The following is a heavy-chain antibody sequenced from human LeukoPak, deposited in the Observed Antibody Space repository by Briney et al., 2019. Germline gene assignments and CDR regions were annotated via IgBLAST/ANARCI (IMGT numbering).Heavy chain of an antibody. CDR1: GFTFSSYE. CDR3: ARGVSYDYVWGSYRENWFDP. Sequence: PGGSLRLSCAASGFTFSSYEMNWVRRAPGKGLEWVSYISGSGSTIYYADSVKGRFTISRDNAKNSLYLKMNSLRAEDTAVYYCARGVSYDYVWGSYRENWFDPWGQGTLVTVSS. V-gene: IGHV3-48*03. CDR2: ISGSGSTI. D-gene: IGHD3-16*02. J-gene: IGHJ5*02.